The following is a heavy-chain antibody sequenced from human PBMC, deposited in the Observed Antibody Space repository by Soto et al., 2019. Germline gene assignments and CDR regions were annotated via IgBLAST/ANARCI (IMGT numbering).Heavy chain of an antibody. D-gene: IGHD4-17*01. V-gene: IGHV4-59*01. CDR3: ARRYGGNFDY. Sequence: PSETLSLTCTVSGGSISSYYWSWIRQPPGKGLEWIGYIYYSGSTNYNPSLKSRVTISVDTSKNQFSLKLSPVTAADTAVYYCARRYGGNFDYWRQGTLVTVSS. CDR1: GGSISSYY. CDR2: IYYSGST. J-gene: IGHJ4*02.